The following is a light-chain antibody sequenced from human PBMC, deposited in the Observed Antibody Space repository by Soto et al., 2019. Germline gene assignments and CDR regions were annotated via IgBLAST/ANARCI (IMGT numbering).Light chain of an antibody. Sequence: DIQTTQSQSSRSAPVGGRVTITCRASQSLAGYLNWYQQKPGEAPKLLIYATSTLQSGVPSRFSGSGSGADYTLTISSLQPEDFATYSCQQSRSTPRTFGQGTKVDIK. CDR2: ATS. V-gene: IGKV1-39*01. CDR1: QSLAGY. J-gene: IGKJ1*01. CDR3: QQSRSTPRT.